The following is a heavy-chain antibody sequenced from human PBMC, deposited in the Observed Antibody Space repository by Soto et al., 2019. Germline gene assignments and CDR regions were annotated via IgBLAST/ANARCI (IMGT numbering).Heavy chain of an antibody. D-gene: IGHD2-8*01. Sequence: HPGGSLRLSCAASGFTFSSYGMHWVRQAPGKGLEWVAVIWYDGSNKYYADSVKGRFTISRDNSKNTLYLQMNSLRAEDTAVYYCARVGVWLEYYYYYYMDVWGKGTTVTVS. CDR2: IWYDGSNK. V-gene: IGHV3-33*01. CDR1: GFTFSSYG. J-gene: IGHJ6*03. CDR3: ARVGVWLEYYYYYYMDV.